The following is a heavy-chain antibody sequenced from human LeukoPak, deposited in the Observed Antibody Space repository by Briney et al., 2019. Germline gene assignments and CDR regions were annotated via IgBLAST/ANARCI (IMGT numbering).Heavy chain of an antibody. J-gene: IGHJ4*02. D-gene: IGHD2-2*01. CDR2: ISGSGAST. CDR3: AKVGRYCSSTSCPYFDY. CDR1: GFTLSTNA. V-gene: IGHV3-23*01. Sequence: GGSLRLSCLTSGFTLSTNAMSWVRRAPGKGLEWISGISGSGASTYYADSVKGRFTISRDNSKNTLYLQMNSLRAEDTAVYYCAKVGRYCSSTSCPYFDYWGQGTLVTVSS.